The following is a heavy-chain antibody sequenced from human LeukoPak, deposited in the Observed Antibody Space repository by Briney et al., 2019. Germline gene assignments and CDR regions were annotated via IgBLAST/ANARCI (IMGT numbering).Heavy chain of an antibody. CDR1: GYTFTSYG. Sequence: ASVKVSCKASGYTFTSYGISWVRQAPGQGLEWMGIINPTVGSTTYAQKFQGRVTMTRDTSTSTVFMELSSPRSEDTAVYYCARDGEYSGGYLDYWGQGTLVTVSS. V-gene: IGHV1-46*03. CDR2: INPTVGST. D-gene: IGHD1-26*01. J-gene: IGHJ4*02. CDR3: ARDGEYSGGYLDY.